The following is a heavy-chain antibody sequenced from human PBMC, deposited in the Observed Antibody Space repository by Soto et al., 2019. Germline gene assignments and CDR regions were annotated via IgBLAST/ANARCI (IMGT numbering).Heavy chain of an antibody. D-gene: IGHD1-26*01. CDR1: VYPFPGYY. CDR3: ARGATPPRNYGMDV. CDR2: INPNSGGT. Sequence: ASVTVSCRASVYPFPGYYIHWVRQALGQGLEWMGWINPNSGGTNYAQKFQGRVTMTRDTSISTAYMELSRLRSDDTAVYYCARGATPPRNYGMDVWGQGTTVTVSS. V-gene: IGHV1-2*02. J-gene: IGHJ6*02.